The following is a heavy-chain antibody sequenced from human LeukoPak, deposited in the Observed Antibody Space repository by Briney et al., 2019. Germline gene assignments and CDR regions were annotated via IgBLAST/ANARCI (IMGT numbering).Heavy chain of an antibody. Sequence: SETLSLTFTVSGYSISSGSYWGWIRQPPGKGLEWVGSIYHSGSTYHNPSLKSRVTISVDTSKNQFSLKLRSVTAADTAVYYCARPTARLGWFDPWGQGTLVTVSS. CDR2: IYHSGST. V-gene: IGHV4-38-2*02. CDR1: GYSISSGSY. D-gene: IGHD6-6*01. J-gene: IGHJ5*02. CDR3: ARPTARLGWFDP.